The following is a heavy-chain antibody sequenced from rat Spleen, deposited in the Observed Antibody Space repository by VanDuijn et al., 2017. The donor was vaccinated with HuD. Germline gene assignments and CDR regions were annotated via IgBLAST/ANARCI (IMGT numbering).Heavy chain of an antibody. CDR2: IIYDGTAT. CDR3: ARQGSNNYGWFAY. V-gene: IGHV5-7*01. J-gene: IGHJ3*01. CDR1: GFTFSDYD. Sequence: EVQLVESGGGFVQPGRSLKLSCAASGFTFSDYDMAWVRQAPTKGLEWVAAIIYDGTATYYRDSVKGRFTISRDNAKSTLYLQMDSLRSEDTATYYCARQGSNNYGWFAYWGQGTLVTVSS. D-gene: IGHD1-10*01.